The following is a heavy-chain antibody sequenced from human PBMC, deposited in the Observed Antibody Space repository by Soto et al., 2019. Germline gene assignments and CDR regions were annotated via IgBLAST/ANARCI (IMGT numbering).Heavy chain of an antibody. V-gene: IGHV4-30-4*01. CDR1: GGSISSGDYY. Sequence: QVQLQESGPGLVKPSQTLSLTCTVSGGSISSGDYYWSWIRQPPGKGLEWIGYIYYIGSTYYNPSLKVRVTISVDTSKNQFSLKLSSVTAADTAVYYCWGYCGGDCRPLDAFDIWGQGTMVTVSS. J-gene: IGHJ3*02. D-gene: IGHD2-21*02. CDR3: WGYCGGDCRPLDAFDI. CDR2: IYYIGST.